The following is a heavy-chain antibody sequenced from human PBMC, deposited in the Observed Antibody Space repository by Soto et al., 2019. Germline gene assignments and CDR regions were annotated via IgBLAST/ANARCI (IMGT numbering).Heavy chain of an antibody. Sequence: SETLSLTCTVSGGSISSGGYYWSWIRQHPGKGLEWIGYIYYSGSTYYNPSLKSRVTISVDTSKNQFSLKLSSVTAADTAVYYCARGYYYDSSGLCGMDVWGQGTTVTVSS. V-gene: IGHV4-31*03. J-gene: IGHJ6*02. D-gene: IGHD3-22*01. CDR2: IYYSGST. CDR3: ARGYYYDSSGLCGMDV. CDR1: GGSISSGGYY.